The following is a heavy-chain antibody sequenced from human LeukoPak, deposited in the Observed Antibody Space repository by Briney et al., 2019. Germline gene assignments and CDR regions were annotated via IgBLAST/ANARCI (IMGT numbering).Heavy chain of an antibody. CDR1: GGSISSYY. V-gene: IGHV4-59*08. CDR2: IYYSGST. CDR3: ARLGIRSGSYWYYYYGMDV. J-gene: IGHJ6*02. Sequence: PSETLSLTCTVSGGSISSYYWSWIRQPPGKGLEWIGYIYYSGSTNYNPSLKSRVTISVDTSKNQFSLKLSSVTAADTAVYYCARLGIRSGSYWYYYYGMDVWGQGTTVTVSS. D-gene: IGHD1-26*01.